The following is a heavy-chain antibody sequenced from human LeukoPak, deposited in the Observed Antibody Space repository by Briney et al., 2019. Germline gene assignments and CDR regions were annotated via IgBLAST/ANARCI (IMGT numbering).Heavy chain of an antibody. CDR1: GYTLTELS. J-gene: IGHJ4*02. D-gene: IGHD2-15*01. CDR3: AADRLYCHLDF. V-gene: IGHV1-24*01. Sequence: ASVKLSCKVSGYTLTELSMHWVRQPPEKGLEWMGGTDPEDGKAIYAEKFQDRVIMTEDTSTDTAYMELSSLKSADTAVYYCAADRLYCHLDFWGQGTLVAVSS. CDR2: TDPEDGKA.